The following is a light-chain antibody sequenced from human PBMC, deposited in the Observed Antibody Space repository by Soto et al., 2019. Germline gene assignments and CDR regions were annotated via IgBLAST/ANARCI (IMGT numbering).Light chain of an antibody. J-gene: IGKJ2*01. CDR3: QQSYSSPRT. CDR2: GAS. V-gene: IGKV1-39*01. Sequence: DVQMTQSPPSLSASGGDRVTITCRASQSISTFLNWYQQKPGKAPKVVIYGASSLQSGVPSRFSGSGSGTDFTLPIISLQPEDFAIYYCQQSYSSPRTFGQGTKLEIK. CDR1: QSISTF.